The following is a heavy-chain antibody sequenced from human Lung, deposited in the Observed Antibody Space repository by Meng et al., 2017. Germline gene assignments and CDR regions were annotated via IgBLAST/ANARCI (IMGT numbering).Heavy chain of an antibody. CDR2: ISVKNGEA. J-gene: IGHJ2*01. V-gene: IGHV1-18*01. CDR1: GYIFTNYD. CDR3: ARYVPNGSFWYFDF. D-gene: IGHD6-13*01. Sequence: VYLGQSGADAKKPGASMKVSWKASGYIFTNYDISWVRQAPGQGLEWMGWISVKNGEAKYPQNFQGRVTMTTDTTTSTAYMELRSLTSDDTAVYYCARYVPNGSFWYFDFWGRGTLVTVSS.